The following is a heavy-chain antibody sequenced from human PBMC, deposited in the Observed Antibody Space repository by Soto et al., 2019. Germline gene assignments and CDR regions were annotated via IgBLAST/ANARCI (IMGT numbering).Heavy chain of an antibody. CDR2: IFPADSDT. D-gene: IGHD2-15*01. J-gene: IGHJ4*02. V-gene: IGHV5-51*01. Sequence: EVQLVQSGAEVKKPGESLKISCKGSGYSFSNYWIAWVRQMPGKGLEWMGIIFPADSDTKYSPSFQGQVTISADKSISTAYLQWSSLNASDTAMYYCASSVVVPSTMNYFDYWGQGSLVTVSS. CDR3: ASSVVVPSTMNYFDY. CDR1: GYSFSNYW.